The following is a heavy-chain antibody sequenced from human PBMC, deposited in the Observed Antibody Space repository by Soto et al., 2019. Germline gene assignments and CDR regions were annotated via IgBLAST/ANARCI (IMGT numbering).Heavy chain of an antibody. CDR2: INPATGAA. Sequence: QLHLVQSGAVVKKPGASVTVSCSASGYPVTAYYMHWVRQAPGRGLEWMGGINPATGAAKYTRTFQGRVTMTRDTSTSTAFMELSGLASEDTAVFYCARGGGVGVAGSAAFDMWGQGTLVTVSS. J-gene: IGHJ3*02. CDR3: ARGGGVGVAGSAAFDM. V-gene: IGHV1-2*02. CDR1: GYPVTAYY. D-gene: IGHD3-3*01.